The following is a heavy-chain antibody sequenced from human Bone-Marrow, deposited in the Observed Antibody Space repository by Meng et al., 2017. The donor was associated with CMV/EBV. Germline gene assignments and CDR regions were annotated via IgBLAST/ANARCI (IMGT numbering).Heavy chain of an antibody. CDR2: IYYSGST. CDR1: GGSISSSSYY. Sequence: SETLSLTCTVSGGSISSSSYYWGWIRQPPGKGLEWIGSIYYSGSTYYNPSLKSRVTISVDTSKNQFSLKLSSVTAADTAVYYCARAVGKGYCSSTSCYGNFDYWGQGTLVTVSS. CDR3: ARAVGKGYCSSTSCYGNFDY. J-gene: IGHJ4*02. V-gene: IGHV4-39*07. D-gene: IGHD2-2*01.